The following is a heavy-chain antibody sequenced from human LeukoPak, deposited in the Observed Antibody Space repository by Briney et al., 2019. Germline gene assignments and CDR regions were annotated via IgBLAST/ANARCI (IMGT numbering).Heavy chain of an antibody. CDR2: INPSGGST. J-gene: IGHJ4*02. CDR1: GYTFTSYY. Sequence: ASVKVSCKASGYTFTSYYMHWVRQAPGQGLEWMGIINPSGGSTSYAQKFQGRDTMTRDTSTSTVYMELSSLRSEDTAVYYCARDLIQRYYDSRDDYWGQGTLVTVSS. V-gene: IGHV1-46*01. D-gene: IGHD3-22*01. CDR3: ARDLIQRYYDSRDDY.